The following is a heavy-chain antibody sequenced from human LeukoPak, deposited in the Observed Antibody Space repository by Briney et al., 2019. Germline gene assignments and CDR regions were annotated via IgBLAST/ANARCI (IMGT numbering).Heavy chain of an antibody. CDR3: ARDMRRYCSGGSCYPNY. Sequence: GGSLRLSCAASGFTFSSYEMNWVRQAPGKGLEWVSYISSSGSTIYYADSVKGRFTISRDNAKNSLYLQMNSLRAEDTAVYYCARDMRRYCSGGSCYPNYWGQGTLVTVSS. D-gene: IGHD2-15*01. J-gene: IGHJ4*02. CDR2: ISSSGSTI. CDR1: GFTFSSYE. V-gene: IGHV3-48*03.